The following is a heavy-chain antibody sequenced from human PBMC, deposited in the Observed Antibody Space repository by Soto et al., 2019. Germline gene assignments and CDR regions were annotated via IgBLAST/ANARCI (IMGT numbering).Heavy chain of an antibody. Sequence: EVQLVESGGGLVKPGGSLRLSCAASGFTFSSYSMNWVRQAPGKGLEWVSSISSSSSYIYYADSVKGRFTISRDNAKNSLYMQMNSLRDEDTAVYDCARDQPGYSYGYGLGYWGQGTLVTVSS. CDR2: ISSSSSYI. CDR1: GFTFSSYS. J-gene: IGHJ4*02. D-gene: IGHD5-18*01. V-gene: IGHV3-21*01. CDR3: ARDQPGYSYGYGLGY.